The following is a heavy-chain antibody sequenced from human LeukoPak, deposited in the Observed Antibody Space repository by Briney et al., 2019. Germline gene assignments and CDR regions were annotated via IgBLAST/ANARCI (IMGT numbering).Heavy chain of an antibody. V-gene: IGHV3-11*01. J-gene: IGHJ4*02. Sequence: PGGSLRLSCAASGFTFSDYYMSWIRQAPGKGLEWVSYISSSGSTIYYADSVKGRFTISRDNAKNSLYLQMNSLRAEDTAVYYCARPKRIMYSSSPHYCGQGALVTVSS. CDR2: ISSSGSTI. CDR1: GFTFSDYY. CDR3: ARPKRIMYSSSPHY. D-gene: IGHD6-6*01.